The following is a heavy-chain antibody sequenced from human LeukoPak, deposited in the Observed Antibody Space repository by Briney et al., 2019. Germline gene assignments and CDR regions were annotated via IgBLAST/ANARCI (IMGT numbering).Heavy chain of an antibody. V-gene: IGHV3-11*01. CDR2: ISTTDSAL. D-gene: IGHD6-19*01. J-gene: IGHJ4*02. CDR3: AKELTDSGWYAEFDY. Sequence: TGGSLRLSCAASGFTFSYYYMSWIRQAPGKGLEWISYISTTDSALYYVDSVKGRFTISRDNSKNTLYLQMNSLRAEDTAVYYCAKELTDSGWYAEFDYWGQGTLVTVSS. CDR1: GFTFSYYY.